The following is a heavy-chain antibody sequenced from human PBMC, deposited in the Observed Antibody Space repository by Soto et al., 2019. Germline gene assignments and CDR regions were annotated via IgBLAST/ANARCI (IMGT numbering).Heavy chain of an antibody. CDR2: ISYDGSNK. D-gene: IGHD2-15*01. Sequence: QVQLVESGGGVVQPGRSLRLSCAASGFTFSSYGMHWVRQAPGKGLEWVAVISYDGSNKYYADSVKGRFTISRDNSKNTLYLQMNSLRAKDTAVYYCAKDSTQWSVAATIDYWGQGTLVTVSS. J-gene: IGHJ4*02. CDR3: AKDSTQWSVAATIDY. CDR1: GFTFSSYG. V-gene: IGHV3-30*18.